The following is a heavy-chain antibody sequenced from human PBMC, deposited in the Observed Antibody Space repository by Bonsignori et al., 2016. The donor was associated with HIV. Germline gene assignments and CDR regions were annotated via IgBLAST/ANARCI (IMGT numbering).Heavy chain of an antibody. CDR3: ARGAPFTITIFGVVTGRNDAFDI. Sequence: WIRQPPGKGLEWVANIRQDGSEKYYVDSVKGRFIMSRDNSKNSLYLQMNSLRAEDTAVYYCARGAPFTITIFGVVTGRNDAFDIWGQGTMVTVSS. J-gene: IGHJ3*02. CDR2: IRQDGSEK. D-gene: IGHD3-3*01. V-gene: IGHV3-7*01.